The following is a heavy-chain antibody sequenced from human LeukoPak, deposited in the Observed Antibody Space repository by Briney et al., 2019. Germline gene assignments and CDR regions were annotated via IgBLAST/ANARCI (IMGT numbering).Heavy chain of an antibody. V-gene: IGHV4-4*02. Sequence: SGTLSLTCAVSGGSMSSSNWWSWVRQPPGKGLEWIGEIYHSGSTNYNPSLKSRVTISVDKSKNQFSLKLSSVTAADTAVYYCARVGIAAAGSYYGMDVWGQGTTVTVSS. CDR3: ARVGIAAAGSYYGMDV. CDR1: GGSMSSSNW. D-gene: IGHD6-13*01. CDR2: IYHSGST. J-gene: IGHJ6*02.